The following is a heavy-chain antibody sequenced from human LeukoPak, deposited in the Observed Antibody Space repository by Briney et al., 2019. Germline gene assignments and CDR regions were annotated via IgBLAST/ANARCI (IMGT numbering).Heavy chain of an antibody. J-gene: IGHJ4*02. Sequence: PGGSLRLSCAASGFTFNNYAMTWVRQAPGKGLEWVSAINANGDSTYYADSVKGRFTISRDNSKNTLYLQMNSLRAEDTAVYYCARGSTAAAGTDYWGQGTLVTVSS. CDR2: INANGDST. CDR1: GFTFNNYA. CDR3: ARGSTAAAGTDY. D-gene: IGHD6-13*01. V-gene: IGHV3-23*01.